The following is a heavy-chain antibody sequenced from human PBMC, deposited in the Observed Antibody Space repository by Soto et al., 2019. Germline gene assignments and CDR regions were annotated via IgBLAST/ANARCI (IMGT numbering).Heavy chain of an antibody. D-gene: IGHD6-19*01. V-gene: IGHV4-34*01. CDR1: GGSFSGYY. J-gene: IGHJ4*02. CDR3: ARGQWLGAN. CDR2: INHSGST. Sequence: TSETLSLTCAVYGGSFSGYYWSWIRQPPGKGLEWIGEINHSGSTNYNPSLKSRVTISVDTSKNQLSLKLSSVTAADTAVYYCARGQWLGANWGQGTLVTVSS.